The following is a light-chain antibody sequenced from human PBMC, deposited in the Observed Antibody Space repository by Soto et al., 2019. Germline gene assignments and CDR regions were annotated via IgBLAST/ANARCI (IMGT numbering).Light chain of an antibody. V-gene: IGKV3-20*01. CDR3: QHVRSSPPMYT. CDR1: QSVTSSY. Sequence: EIVLTQSPGTLSLSPGERVTLSCRPSQSVTSSYLAWYQQKPGQAPRLLIYGASSRATGIPDRFSGSGSGADFTLTTSRLEPEDFAVYYCQHVRSSPPMYTFGQGTKLEIK. J-gene: IGKJ2*01. CDR2: GAS.